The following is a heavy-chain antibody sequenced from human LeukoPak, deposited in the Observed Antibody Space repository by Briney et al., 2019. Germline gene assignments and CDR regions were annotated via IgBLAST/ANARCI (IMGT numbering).Heavy chain of an antibody. D-gene: IGHD6-19*01. CDR3: ARVGQWLEPYYFDY. V-gene: IGHV3-21*01. CDR1: GFTFSSYS. J-gene: IGHJ4*02. CDR2: ISSSSSYI. Sequence: PGGSLRLSCAASGFTFSSYSMNWVRQAPGKGLEWVSSISSSSSYIYYADSVKGRFTISRDNAKNSLYLQMNSLRAEDTAVYYCARVGQWLEPYYFDYWGQGTLVTVSS.